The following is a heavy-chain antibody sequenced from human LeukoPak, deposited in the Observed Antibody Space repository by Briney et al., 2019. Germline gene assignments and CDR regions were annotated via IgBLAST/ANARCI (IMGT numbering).Heavy chain of an antibody. CDR2: IYYSGST. J-gene: IGHJ4*02. D-gene: IGHD6-19*01. V-gene: IGHV4-59*01. CDR1: GGSISSYY. Sequence: PSETLSLTCTISGGSISSYYWSWLRQPPGKGLEWIGYIYYSGSTNYNPSLKSRVTISVDTSKNQFSLKLSSVTAADTAVYYCARDIAVAGTLDYWGQGTLVTVSS. CDR3: ARDIAVAGTLDY.